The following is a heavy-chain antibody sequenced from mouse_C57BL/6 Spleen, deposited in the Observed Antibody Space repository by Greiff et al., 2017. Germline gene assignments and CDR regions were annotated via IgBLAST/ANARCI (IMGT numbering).Heavy chain of an antibody. CDR2: ISDGGSYT. CDR3: AREDLYCSIYAMDY. V-gene: IGHV5-4*01. Sequence: EVQLQESGGGLVKPGGSLKLSCAASGFTFSSYAMSWVRQTPEKRLEWVATISDGGSYTYYPDNVKGRFTISRDNAKNNLYLQMRHLKSEDTAMYYCAREDLYCSIYAMDYWGQGTSVTVSS. J-gene: IGHJ4*01. D-gene: IGHD1-1*01. CDR1: GFTFSSYA.